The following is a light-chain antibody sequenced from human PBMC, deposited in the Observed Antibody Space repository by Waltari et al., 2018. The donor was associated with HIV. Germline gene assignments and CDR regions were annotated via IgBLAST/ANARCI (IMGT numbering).Light chain of an antibody. Sequence: QSALTQPASVSGSPGQSITISCTGTSSDVGGYHYVSWYQQHPGKAPKLIIYDVSNRPSGVSRRFSGSKSGNTASLTISGLQAEDEADYYCSSYTSSSTLGVFGGGTKLTVL. CDR2: DVS. CDR1: SSDVGGYHY. V-gene: IGLV2-14*01. J-gene: IGLJ3*02. CDR3: SSYTSSSTLGV.